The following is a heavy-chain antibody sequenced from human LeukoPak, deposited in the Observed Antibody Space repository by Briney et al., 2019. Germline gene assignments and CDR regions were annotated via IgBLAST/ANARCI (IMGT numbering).Heavy chain of an antibody. CDR2: IYYSGST. CDR1: GGSISSSSYY. D-gene: IGHD1-26*01. Sequence: SETLSLTCTASGGSISSSSYYWGWIRQPPGKGLEWIGSIYYSGSTYYNPSLKSRVTISVDTSKNQFSLKLSSVTAADTAVYYCARERVKVGLDYWGQGTLVTVSS. V-gene: IGHV4-39*07. J-gene: IGHJ4*02. CDR3: ARERVKVGLDY.